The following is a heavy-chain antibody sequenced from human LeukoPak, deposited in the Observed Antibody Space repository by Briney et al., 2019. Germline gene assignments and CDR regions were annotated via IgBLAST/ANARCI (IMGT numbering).Heavy chain of an antibody. CDR2: INWNGGST. V-gene: IGHV3-20*04. Sequence: PGGSLRLSCAASGFTFDDYGMSWVRQAPGKGLEWVSGINWNGGSTGYADSVKGQFTISRDNAKNSLYLQMNSLRAEDTALYYCARGGDYDFWSGYYEFGYWGQGTLVTVSS. CDR3: ARGGDYDFWSGYYEFGY. J-gene: IGHJ4*02. CDR1: GFTFDDYG. D-gene: IGHD3-3*01.